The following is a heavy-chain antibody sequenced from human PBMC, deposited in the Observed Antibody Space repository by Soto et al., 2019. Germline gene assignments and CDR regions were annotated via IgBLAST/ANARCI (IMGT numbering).Heavy chain of an antibody. J-gene: IGHJ6*02. Sequence: EVQLVESGGGLVQPGGSLRLSCAASGFTFSTYSMNWVGKAPGKGLEWVSNIPSTSSTKYYADSVKGRFTISRDNAKNSLYLQMTSLRDEDTAVYYCARAPYGMDVWGQGTTVTVSS. V-gene: IGHV3-48*02. CDR1: GFTFSTYS. CDR2: IPSTSSTK. CDR3: ARAPYGMDV.